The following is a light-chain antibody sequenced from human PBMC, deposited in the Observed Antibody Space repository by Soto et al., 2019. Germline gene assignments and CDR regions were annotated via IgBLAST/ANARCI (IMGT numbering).Light chain of an antibody. CDR2: AAS. J-gene: IGKJ4*01. CDR1: QDINSY. V-gene: IGKV1-9*01. Sequence: DIQLTQSPSFLSASVGDRVTITCRASQDINSYLAWYQQKPGKAPKLLIYAASTLHSGVPSRFSGSGSGTEFTLTIDSLQPEDFAAYYCQQVKSYPLTFGGGTKVEIK. CDR3: QQVKSYPLT.